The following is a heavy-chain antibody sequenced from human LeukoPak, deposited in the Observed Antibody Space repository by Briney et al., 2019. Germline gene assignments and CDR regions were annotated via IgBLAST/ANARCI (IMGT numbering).Heavy chain of an antibody. J-gene: IGHJ6*02. D-gene: IGHD2-2*01. Sequence: SETLSLTCTVSGGSISSSTYYWGWIRQPPGKGLEWIGSIYYGGSTYYNSSLKSRVTISVDISKNQFSLKVSSVTATDTAVYYCARDAGHQLSRRNYYAMDVWGQGTTVTVSS. V-gene: IGHV4-39*07. CDR1: GGSISSSTYY. CDR2: IYYGGST. CDR3: ARDAGHQLSRRNYYAMDV.